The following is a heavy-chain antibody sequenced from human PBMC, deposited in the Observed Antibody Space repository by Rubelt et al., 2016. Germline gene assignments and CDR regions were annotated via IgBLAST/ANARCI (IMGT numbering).Heavy chain of an antibody. Sequence: QLQLQESGPGLVKPSETLSLTCTVSGGSLSSYYWNWIRQPPGKGLEWIGYIYYNGNTNYNPSLKSRVTISIDTSKNQFTRNLGSVTAADTVVYYWARHWDYDGMDVWGQGTTVTVS. J-gene: IGHJ6*02. D-gene: IGHD7-27*01. V-gene: IGHV4-59*08. CDR3: ARHWDYDGMDV. CDR2: IYYNGNT. CDR1: GGSLSSYY.